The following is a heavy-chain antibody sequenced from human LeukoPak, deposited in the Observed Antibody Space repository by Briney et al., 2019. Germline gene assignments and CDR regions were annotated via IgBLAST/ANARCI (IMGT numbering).Heavy chain of an antibody. J-gene: IGHJ3*02. D-gene: IGHD3-22*01. V-gene: IGHV1-18*01. Sequence: GASVKVSCKASGYTFTSYGISWVRQAPGQGLEWMGWISAYNGNTNYAQKLQGRVTMTTDTSTSTAYMELRSLRSDDTAVYYCAREAVLVVVITDDHDAFDIWGQGTMVTVSS. CDR3: AREAVLVVVITDDHDAFDI. CDR1: GYTFTSYG. CDR2: ISAYNGNT.